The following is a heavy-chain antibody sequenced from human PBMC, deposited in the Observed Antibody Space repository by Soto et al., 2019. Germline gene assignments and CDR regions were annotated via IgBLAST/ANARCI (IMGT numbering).Heavy chain of an antibody. V-gene: IGHV3-66*01. CDR1: GFSVGDNY. J-gene: IGHJ3*01. Sequence: EVQLVESGGGLVQPGGSLRLSCAASGFSVGDNYMKWVRQAPGKGMEWVSLIYSGGSTFYADSVKGRFTISRDNSKNTLVLQRNNLRVDDTAVDYCARDRGYRWGQGTMVTVSA. CDR2: IYSGGST. CDR3: ARDRGYR. D-gene: IGHD5-12*01.